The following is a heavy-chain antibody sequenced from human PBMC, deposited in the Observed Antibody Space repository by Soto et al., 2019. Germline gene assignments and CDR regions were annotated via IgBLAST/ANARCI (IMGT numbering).Heavy chain of an antibody. CDR2: ISGSGGST. D-gene: IGHD3-3*01. CDR3: AKGKRSYDFWSGYYNDGPYYYGMDV. Sequence: GSLRLSCAASGFTFSSYAMSWVRQAPGKGLEWVSAISGSGGSTYYADSVKGRFTISRDNSKNTLYLQMNSLRAEDTAVYYCAKGKRSYDFWSGYYNDGPYYYGMDVWGQGTTVTVSS. J-gene: IGHJ6*02. V-gene: IGHV3-23*01. CDR1: GFTFSSYA.